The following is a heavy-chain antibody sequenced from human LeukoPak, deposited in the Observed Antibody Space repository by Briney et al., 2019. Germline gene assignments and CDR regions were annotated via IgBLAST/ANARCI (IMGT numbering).Heavy chain of an antibody. V-gene: IGHV1-8*01. CDR1: GYTFTSYD. D-gene: IGHD3-22*01. Sequence: ASVKVSCNASGYTFTSYDINWVRQATGQGLEWMGWMKPNSGNTGYAQKFQGRVTMTRNTSISTAYMELSSLRSEDTAVYYCARSYDSSGSDAFDIWGQGTMVTVSS. J-gene: IGHJ3*02. CDR3: ARSYDSSGSDAFDI. CDR2: MKPNSGNT.